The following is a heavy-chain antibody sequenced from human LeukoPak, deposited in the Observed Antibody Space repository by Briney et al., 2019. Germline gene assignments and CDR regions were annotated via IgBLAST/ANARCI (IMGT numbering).Heavy chain of an antibody. V-gene: IGHV1-18*01. J-gene: IGHJ6*02. CDR3: AKDRRGSRNSLGV. CDR2: ILPYSGNT. D-gene: IGHD3-16*01. CDR1: GYTFSTYG. Sequence: ASVKVSCKASGYTFSTYGISWVRQAPGQGLEWMGWILPYSGNTNYAQKLQGRVSVTTDTSTTTAYMELRSLTSDDTAVYYCAKDRRGSRNSLGVWGQGTTITVSS.